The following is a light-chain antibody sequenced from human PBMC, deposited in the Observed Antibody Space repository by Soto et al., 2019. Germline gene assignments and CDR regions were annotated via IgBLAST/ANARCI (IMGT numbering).Light chain of an antibody. Sequence: QSVLTQPASVSGSPGQSITISCTGSSGAIGNYDLVSWYQQIPGRAPKLMIFEVSRRPSGVSERFSGSKSGNTASLTISGLQAEYEADGHCCSYAGGGAWVFGGGTKLTVL. CDR3: CSYAGGGAWV. V-gene: IGLV2-23*02. CDR1: SGAIGNYDL. J-gene: IGLJ3*02. CDR2: EVS.